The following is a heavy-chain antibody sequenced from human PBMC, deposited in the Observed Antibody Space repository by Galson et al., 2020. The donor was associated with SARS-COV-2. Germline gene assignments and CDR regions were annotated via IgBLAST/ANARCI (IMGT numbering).Heavy chain of an antibody. D-gene: IGHD3-10*01. Sequence: ETSETLSLTCTVSGGSISSGGYYWSWIRQHPGKGLEWIGYIYYSGSTYYNPSLKSRVTISVDTSKNQFTLKLSSVTAEDMAVYYCSRTLRSLLWIGDALLNAFDIWGEGKMVTVYS. CDR1: GGSISSGGYY. J-gene: IGHJ3*02. CDR3: SRTLRSLLWIGDALLNAFDI. V-gene: IGHV4-31*03. CDR2: IYYSGST.